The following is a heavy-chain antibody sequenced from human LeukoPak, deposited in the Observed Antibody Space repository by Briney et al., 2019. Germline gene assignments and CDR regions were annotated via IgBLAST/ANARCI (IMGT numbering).Heavy chain of an antibody. CDR1: GGSISSYY. CDR2: IYYSGST. V-gene: IGHV4-59*01. Sequence: SETLSLTCTVSGGSISSYYWSWIRQPPGKGLEWIGYIYYSGSTNYNPSLKSRVTISVDTSKNQFSPKLSSVTAADTAVYYCARDRYYYGSGGNWFDPWGQGTLVTVSS. J-gene: IGHJ5*02. D-gene: IGHD3-10*01. CDR3: ARDRYYYGSGGNWFDP.